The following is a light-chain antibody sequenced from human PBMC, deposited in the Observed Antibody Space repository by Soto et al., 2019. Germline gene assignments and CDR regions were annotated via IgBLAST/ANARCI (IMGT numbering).Light chain of an antibody. Sequence: IVMTQTPLSLTVTPGEPASISCRSSQSLLDSDDGNTYLDWYLQKPGQSPQLLIYTVSYRASGVPDRFSGSGSGTDFTLKISRVEAEDVGVYYCMQRIEFPPTFGGGTKVEIK. V-gene: IGKV2-40*01. CDR1: QSLLDSDDGNTY. CDR2: TVS. CDR3: MQRIEFPPT. J-gene: IGKJ4*01.